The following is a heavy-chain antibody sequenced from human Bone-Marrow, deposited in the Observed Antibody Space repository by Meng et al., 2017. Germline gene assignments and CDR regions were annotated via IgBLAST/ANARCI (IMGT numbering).Heavy chain of an antibody. V-gene: IGHV4-34*01. CDR2: INHSGST. Sequence: QVQLQQWGAGLLKPSETLSLTCAVYGGSFSGYYWSWIHQPPGKGLEWIGEINHSGSTNYNPSLKSRVTISVDTSKNQFSLKLSSVTAADTAVYYCARVGVVVITPNWFDPWGQGTLVTVSS. CDR1: GGSFSGYY. D-gene: IGHD3-22*01. CDR3: ARVGVVVITPNWFDP. J-gene: IGHJ5*02.